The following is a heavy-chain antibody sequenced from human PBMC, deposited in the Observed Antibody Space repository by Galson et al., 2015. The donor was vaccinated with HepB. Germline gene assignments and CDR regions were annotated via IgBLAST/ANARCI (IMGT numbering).Heavy chain of an antibody. CDR3: ARDRQDNWNQFDY. Sequence: SLRLSCAASGFTFSNYWMHWVRQAPGKGLVWVSRIKSNGETADYADSVKGRFTISRDNAKNRLFMDMDSLTVEDTAVYYCARDRQDNWNQFDYWGQGTLVTVSS. CDR1: GFTFSNYW. D-gene: IGHD1-20*01. V-gene: IGHV3-74*01. CDR2: IKSNGETA. J-gene: IGHJ4*02.